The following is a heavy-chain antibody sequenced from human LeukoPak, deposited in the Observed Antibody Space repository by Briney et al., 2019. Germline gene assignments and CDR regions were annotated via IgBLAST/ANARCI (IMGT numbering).Heavy chain of an antibody. D-gene: IGHD3-10*01. CDR2: ISAYNGNT. V-gene: IGHV1-18*01. CDR1: GYTFTSYG. J-gene: IGHJ4*02. Sequence: ASVKVSCKASGYTFTSYGISWVRQAPGQGLEWMGWISAYNGNTNYAQKLQGRVTMTTDTSTSTAYMELRSLRSDDTAVYYCARGLHYYGSGSYLDYWGQGTLVTVSS. CDR3: ARGLHYYGSGSYLDY.